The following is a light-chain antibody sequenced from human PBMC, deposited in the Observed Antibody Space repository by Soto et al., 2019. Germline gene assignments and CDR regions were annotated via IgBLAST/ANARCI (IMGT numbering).Light chain of an antibody. V-gene: IGKV1-5*03. J-gene: IGKJ4*01. CDR1: QSISTW. Sequence: DIQMTQSPSTLSASVGDRVTIACRASQSISTWLAWYQQKPVKAPKLLIYKASILESGVPSRFSGSGSATEFTLTISSLQPEDFASYYCQQYETFPLTFGGGTKVEIK. CDR2: KAS. CDR3: QQYETFPLT.